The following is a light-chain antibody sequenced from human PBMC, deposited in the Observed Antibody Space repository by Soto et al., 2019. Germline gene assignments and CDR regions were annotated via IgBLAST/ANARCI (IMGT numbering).Light chain of an antibody. CDR3: SSYTASSTLLYV. CDR1: SSDVGVYNY. CDR2: EVS. V-gene: IGLV2-14*01. J-gene: IGLJ1*01. Sequence: QSVLTQPASVSGSPGQSITISCTGTSSDVGVYNYVSWYQQHPGKAPKLMFYEVSHRPSGISNRFSGSKSGSTASLTISGLQAEDEADYYCSSYTASSTLLYVFGTGTKVTAL.